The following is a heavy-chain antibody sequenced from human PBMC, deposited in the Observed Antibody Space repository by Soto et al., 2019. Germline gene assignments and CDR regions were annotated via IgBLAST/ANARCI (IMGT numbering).Heavy chain of an antibody. V-gene: IGHV4-34*01. CDR2: INHSGST. D-gene: IGHD6-13*01. CDR1: GGSFGGHY. Sequence: SETLSLTCAVSGGSFGGHYWRWIRQPPGKGLEWIGEINHSGSTNYNPSLKSRVTISVDTSKNQFSLKLSSVTAADTAVYYCARGSSSSWDYYFDYWGQGTLVTVSS. J-gene: IGHJ4*02. CDR3: ARGSSSSWDYYFDY.